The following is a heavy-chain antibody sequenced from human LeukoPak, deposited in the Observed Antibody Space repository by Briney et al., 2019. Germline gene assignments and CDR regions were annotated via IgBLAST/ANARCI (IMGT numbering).Heavy chain of an antibody. V-gene: IGHV4-59*12. Sequence: PSETLSLTCTVSGGSISSYYWSWIRQPPGKGLEWIGYIYYSGSTNYNPSLKSRVTISVDTSKYQSSLKLSSATAADTAVYYCARGGAYSSGWYTIRTPLLYNWFDPWGQGTLVTVSS. CDR1: GGSISSYY. CDR3: ARGGAYSSGWYTIRTPLLYNWFDP. J-gene: IGHJ5*02. CDR2: IYYSGST. D-gene: IGHD6-19*01.